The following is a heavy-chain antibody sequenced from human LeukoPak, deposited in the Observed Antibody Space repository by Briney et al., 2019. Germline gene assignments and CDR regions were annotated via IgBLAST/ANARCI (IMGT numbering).Heavy chain of an antibody. CDR3: AKDPTYDFWSGYYDY. CDR2: IRYDGSNK. D-gene: IGHD3-3*01. J-gene: IGHJ4*02. Sequence: PEGSLRLSCAASGFTFSSYGMHWVRQAPGKGLEWVAFIRYDGSNKYYADSVKGRFTISRDNSKNTLYLRMNSLRAEDTAVYYCAKDPTYDFWSGYYDYWGQGTLVTVSS. CDR1: GFTFSSYG. V-gene: IGHV3-30*02.